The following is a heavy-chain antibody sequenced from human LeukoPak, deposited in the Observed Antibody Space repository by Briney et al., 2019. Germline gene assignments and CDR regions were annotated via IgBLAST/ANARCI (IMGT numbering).Heavy chain of an antibody. Sequence: ASVKVSCKASGYTFTGYYMHWVRQAPGQGLEWVGWINPNSGGTNYAQKFQGRVTMTRDTSISTSYMELSRLRPDDTAVYYCARGRGGEMVGAPRPNDYWGQGTLVTVSS. CDR3: ARGRGGEMVGAPRPNDY. CDR1: GYTFTGYY. J-gene: IGHJ4*02. CDR2: INPNSGGT. V-gene: IGHV1-2*02. D-gene: IGHD1-26*01.